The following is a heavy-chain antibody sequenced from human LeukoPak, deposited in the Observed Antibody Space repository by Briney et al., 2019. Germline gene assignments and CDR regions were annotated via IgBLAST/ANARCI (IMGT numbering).Heavy chain of an antibody. CDR1: GFTFSSYS. J-gene: IGHJ4*02. D-gene: IGHD2-2*01. CDR2: ISSSSSYI. Sequence: PGGSLRLSCAASGFTFSSYSMNWVRQAPGKGLEWVSSISSSSSYIYYADSVKGRFTISRDNAKNSLYLQMNSLRAEDTAVYYCARTGGYCSSTSCQYYFDYWGQGALVTVSS. V-gene: IGHV3-21*01. CDR3: ARTGGYCSSTSCQYYFDY.